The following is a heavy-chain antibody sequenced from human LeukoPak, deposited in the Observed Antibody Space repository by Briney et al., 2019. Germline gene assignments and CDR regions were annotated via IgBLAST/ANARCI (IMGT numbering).Heavy chain of an antibody. V-gene: IGHV1-69*01. CDR1: GGTFSSYA. D-gene: IGHD3-10*01. CDR3: ARIGITMVRGVRD. Sequence: SVKVSCKASGGTFSSYAISWVRQAPGQGLEWMGGTIPIFGTANYAQKFQGRVTITADESTSTAYMELSSLRSEDAAVYYCARIGITMVRGVRDWGQGTLVTVSS. J-gene: IGHJ4*02. CDR2: TIPIFGTA.